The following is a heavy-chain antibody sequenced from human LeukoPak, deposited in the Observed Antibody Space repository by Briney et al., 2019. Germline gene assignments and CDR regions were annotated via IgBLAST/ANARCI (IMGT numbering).Heavy chain of an antibody. CDR3: AREFDYGSGSYYATYYYGMDV. V-gene: IGHV3-30*02. D-gene: IGHD3-10*01. J-gene: IGHJ6*02. CDR2: IRYDGSNK. Sequence: GGSLRLSCAASGFTFSSYGMHWVRQAPGKGLEWVAFIRYDGSNKYYADSVKGRFTISRDNSKNTLYLQMNSLRAEDTAVYYCAREFDYGSGSYYATYYYGMDVWGQGTTVTVSS. CDR1: GFTFSSYG.